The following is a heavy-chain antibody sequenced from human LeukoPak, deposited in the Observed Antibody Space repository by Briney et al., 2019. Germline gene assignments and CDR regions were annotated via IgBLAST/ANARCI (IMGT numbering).Heavy chain of an antibody. J-gene: IGHJ4*02. CDR3: ARDCSSTSCYTEPPHPPN. V-gene: IGHV1-46*01. CDR2: INPSGGST. D-gene: IGHD2-2*02. CDR1: GYTFTSYY. Sequence: ASVKVSCKASGYTFTSYYMHWVRQAPGQGLEWMGIINPSGGSTSYAQKFQGRVTMTRNMSTSTVYMELSSLRSEDTAVYYCARDCSSTSCYTEPPHPPNWGQGTLVTVSS.